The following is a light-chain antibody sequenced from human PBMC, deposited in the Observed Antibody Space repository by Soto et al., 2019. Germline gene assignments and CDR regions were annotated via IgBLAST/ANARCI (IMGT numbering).Light chain of an antibody. J-gene: IGKJ1*01. Sequence: DIQMTQSPSTLSASVGDRVTITCRASQSISTWLAWYQQKPGKAPKLLIYKASSLEGGVPSRFSGSGSGAEFTLTISSLHPDDFATYYCQQYGNYWTFGQGTKVEI. V-gene: IGKV1-5*03. CDR3: QQYGNYWT. CDR2: KAS. CDR1: QSISTW.